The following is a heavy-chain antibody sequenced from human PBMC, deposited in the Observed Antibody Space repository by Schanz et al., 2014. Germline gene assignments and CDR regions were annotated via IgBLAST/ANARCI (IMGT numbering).Heavy chain of an antibody. CDR2: IHDRGNT. J-gene: IGHJ6*02. CDR1: GFSVTSNS. CDR3: ARDPPGPPGYGMDV. V-gene: IGHV3-53*01. Sequence: EVQLVESGGGLIQPGGSLKLACAASGFSVTSNSMNWVRQAPGKGLEWVSVIHDRGNTYSADSVKGRFTIARDTSENTVYLQMNSPRAEDAAVYYSARDPPGPPGYGMDVWGQGTTVTVSS.